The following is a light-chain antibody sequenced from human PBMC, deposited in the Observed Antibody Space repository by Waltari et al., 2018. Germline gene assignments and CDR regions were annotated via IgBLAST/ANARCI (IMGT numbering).Light chain of an antibody. CDR1: SGHSSNV. Sequence: QLVLTPSPSASASLGASVKPTCTLSSGHSSNVIAWLQQQPEKGPRYLMKVNSDGSHSKGDKIPDRFSGSSSGTEHYLTISSLQSEDEADYYCQTGGHGTWVFGGGTKLTVL. V-gene: IGLV4-69*01. J-gene: IGLJ3*02. CDR2: VNSDGSH. CDR3: QTGGHGTWV.